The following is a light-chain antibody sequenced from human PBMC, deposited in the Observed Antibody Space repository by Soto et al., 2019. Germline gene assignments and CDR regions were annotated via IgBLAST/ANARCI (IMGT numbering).Light chain of an antibody. V-gene: IGKV1-39*01. Sequence: DIQMTQSPSTLSASVGDRVTITCRASQSISSYLNWYQQKPGKAPKLLIYAASSLQSGVPSRFSGSGSGTDFTLTISSLQPEGFATYYCQVSDATWTFGQGTKVDIK. J-gene: IGKJ1*01. CDR3: QVSDATWT. CDR2: AAS. CDR1: QSISSY.